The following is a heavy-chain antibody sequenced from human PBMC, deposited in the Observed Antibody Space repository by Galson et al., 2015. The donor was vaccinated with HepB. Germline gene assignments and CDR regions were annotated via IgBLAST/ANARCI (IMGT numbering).Heavy chain of an antibody. D-gene: IGHD2-2*01. J-gene: IGHJ6*02. CDR2: ISYDGSNK. CDR3: ARDRGSTRYGMDV. Sequence: SLRLSCAASGFTFSSYAMHWVRQAPGKGLEWVAVISYDGSNKYYADSVKGRFTISRDNSKNTLYLQMNSLRAEDTAVYYCARDRGSTRYGMDVWGQGTTVTVSS. CDR1: GFTFSSYA. V-gene: IGHV3-30*04.